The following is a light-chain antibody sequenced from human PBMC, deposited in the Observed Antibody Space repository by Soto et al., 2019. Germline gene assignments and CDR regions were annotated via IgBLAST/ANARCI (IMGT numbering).Light chain of an antibody. Sequence: DIQLTQSPSSVSASAGDRVTITCRASRDISSWLAWYQQKPGQAPNILVFAASTLQRGVPTRFSGRGSGTEFTLTIDSLQPEDFATYYCQQADSLPLTFGGGTKVDIK. CDR2: AAS. V-gene: IGKV1-12*01. J-gene: IGKJ4*01. CDR1: RDISSW. CDR3: QQADSLPLT.